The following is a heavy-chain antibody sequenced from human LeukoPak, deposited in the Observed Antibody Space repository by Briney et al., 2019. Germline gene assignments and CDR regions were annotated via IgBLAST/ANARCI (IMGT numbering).Heavy chain of an antibody. J-gene: IGHJ4*02. CDR3: AKDSADIVATLILFDY. CDR1: GFTFSSYA. CDR2: ISGSGGST. Sequence: HPGGSLRLSCAASGFTFSSYAMSWVRQAPGKGLEWVSAISGSGGSTYYADSVKGRFTISRDNSKNTLYLQMNSLRAEDTAVYYCAKDSADIVATLILFDYWGQGTLVTVSS. D-gene: IGHD5-12*01. V-gene: IGHV3-23*01.